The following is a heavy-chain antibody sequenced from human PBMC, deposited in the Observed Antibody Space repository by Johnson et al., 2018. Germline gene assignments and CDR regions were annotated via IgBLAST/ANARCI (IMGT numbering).Heavy chain of an antibody. CDR1: GFTFSDYY. V-gene: IGHV3-11*01. Sequence: QVQLVESGGGLVKPGGSLRLSCAASGFTFSDYYMNWIRQATGKGLEWVSSIRKDDGIVHYADSVKGRFTISRENPKKSLSLQMNNLRAEDTAVYYFAVEFAFVRESITVDSLDVWGQGTSITVS. D-gene: IGHD3-10*01. J-gene: IGHJ3*01. CDR2: IRKDDGIV. CDR3: AVEFAFVRESITVDSLDV.